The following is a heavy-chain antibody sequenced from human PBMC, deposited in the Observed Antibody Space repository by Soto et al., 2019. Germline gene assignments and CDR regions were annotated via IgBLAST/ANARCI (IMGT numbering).Heavy chain of an antibody. V-gene: IGHV1-3*01. D-gene: IGHD2-15*01. CDR1: GYTFTSYA. CDR2: INDGNGNT. J-gene: IGHJ4*02. Sequence: QVQLVQSGAEVKKPGASVKVSCKASGYTFTSYAMHWVRQAPGQRLEWMGWINDGNGNTKYSQKFQGRVSITRDTSASTAYMELSSLRSEDTAVYYCARDLGGWPDYWGQGTLVTVSS. CDR3: ARDLGGWPDY.